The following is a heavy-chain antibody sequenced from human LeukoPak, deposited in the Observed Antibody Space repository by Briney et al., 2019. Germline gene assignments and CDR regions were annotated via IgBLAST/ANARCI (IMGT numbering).Heavy chain of an antibody. CDR1: GFTFNSYE. CDR3: ARGRSRERAYGMDV. D-gene: IGHD6-6*01. J-gene: IGHJ6*02. CDR2: ISYDGSNK. V-gene: IGHV3-30-3*01. Sequence: LPGGSLRLSCAASGFTFNSYETHWVRQAPGKGLEWVAVISYDGSNKYYADFVKGRFTFSRDNSKNTVHLQMNSLRAEDTAVYYCARGRSRERAYGMDVWGPGTTVTVSS.